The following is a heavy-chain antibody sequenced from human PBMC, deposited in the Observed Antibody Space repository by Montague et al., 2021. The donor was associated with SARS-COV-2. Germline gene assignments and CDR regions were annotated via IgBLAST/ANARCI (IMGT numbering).Heavy chain of an antibody. CDR1: GGSITSGGYY. CDR2: IYHTGST. CDR3: ARGRGWGSRGAGYIDL. D-gene: IGHD2-21*01. J-gene: IGHJ2*01. V-gene: IGHV4-31*03. Sequence: TLSLTCTVSGGSITSGGYYWTWIRQHPGKGLEWSGYIYHTGSTYYNPSLQSRLRTSVDTSKNEFSLTLTSVTAADTAIYYCARGRGWGSRGAGYIDLWGRGTLVTVSS.